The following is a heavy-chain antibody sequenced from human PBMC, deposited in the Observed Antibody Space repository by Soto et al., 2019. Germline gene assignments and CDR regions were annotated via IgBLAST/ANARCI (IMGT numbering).Heavy chain of an antibody. D-gene: IGHD2-2*01. Sequence: PVESLKISCKGSGYSFTSYWITWVRQMPGKGLEWMGRIDPSDSNINYSPSFQGHVTISADKSISTAYLQLSSLKASDTAMYYCARYCTSTGCYYNGMDVWGQGTTVTVSS. J-gene: IGHJ6*02. V-gene: IGHV5-10-1*01. CDR1: GYSFTSYW. CDR2: IDPSDSNI. CDR3: ARYCTSTGCYYNGMDV.